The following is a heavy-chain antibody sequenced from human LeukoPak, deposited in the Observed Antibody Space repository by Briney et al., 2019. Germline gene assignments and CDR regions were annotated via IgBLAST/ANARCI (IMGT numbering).Heavy chain of an antibody. J-gene: IGHJ4*02. Sequence: PGGSLRLSCAASGFTFSSYGMHWVRQAPGKGLEWVAVISYDGSNKYYADSVKGRFTISRDNAKNSLYLQMNSLRAEDTAVYYCSGSFLGPDLTVVTPADYWGQGTLVTVSS. D-gene: IGHD4-23*01. CDR3: SGSFLGPDLTVVTPADY. CDR1: GFTFSSYG. CDR2: ISYDGSNK. V-gene: IGHV3-30*03.